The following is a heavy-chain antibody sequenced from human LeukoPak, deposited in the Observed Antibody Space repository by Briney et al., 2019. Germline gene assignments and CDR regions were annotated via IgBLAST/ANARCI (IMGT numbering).Heavy chain of an antibody. D-gene: IGHD2-2*01. CDR3: ARLNSTSWYNWFDP. CDR1: GGTFSSYA. V-gene: IGHV1-69*06. Sequence: ASAKVSCKASGGTFSSYAISWVRQAPGQGLEWMGGIIPIFGTANYAQKFQGRVTITADKSTSTAYMELSSLRSEDTAVYYCARLNSTSWYNWFDPWGQGTLVTVSS. J-gene: IGHJ5*02. CDR2: IIPIFGTA.